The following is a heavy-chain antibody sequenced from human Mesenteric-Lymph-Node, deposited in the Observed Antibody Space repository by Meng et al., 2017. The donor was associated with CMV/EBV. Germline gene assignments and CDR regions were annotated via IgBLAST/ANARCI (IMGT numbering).Heavy chain of an antibody. CDR2: ISTTNSIT. CDR3: AKVSAHFDS. CDR1: GFTFSSFA. V-gene: IGHV3-23*01. J-gene: IGHJ4*02. Sequence: GESLKISCEASGFTFSSFAMGWVHQAPGKGLEWLSRISTTNSITDYADSVKGRFTLSRDNSKNTLYLQMKRLRAEDTAVYYCAKVSAHFDSWGQGTLVTVSS.